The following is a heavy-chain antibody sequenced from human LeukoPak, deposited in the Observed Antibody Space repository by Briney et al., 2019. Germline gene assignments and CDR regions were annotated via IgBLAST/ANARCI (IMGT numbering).Heavy chain of an antibody. Sequence: GGALTLSCSACGFTFNSYTMYWLRQAPGRGLAGVSASSGHDGSTFYADSVKGRFTISRDNSKNTLYLQMNSLRAGDTAVYYCAKDGPSSPSNFYYYYTMDVWGKGTAVTVSS. CDR3: AKDGPSSPSNFYYYYTMDV. CDR2: SSGHDGST. CDR1: GFTFNSYT. V-gene: IGHV3-23*01. J-gene: IGHJ6*03. D-gene: IGHD2-2*01.